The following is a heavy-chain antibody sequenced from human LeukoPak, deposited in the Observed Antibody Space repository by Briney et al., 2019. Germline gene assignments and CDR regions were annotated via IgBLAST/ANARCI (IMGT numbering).Heavy chain of an antibody. CDR2: INHSGST. CDR1: GGSFSGYY. V-gene: IGHV4-34*01. J-gene: IGHJ4*02. Sequence: SETLSLTCAVYGGSFSGYYWSWIRQPPGKGLEWIGEINHSGSTNYNPSLKSRVTISVDTSKDQFSLKLSSVTAADTAVYYRARGQKSGYCSGGSCYIRYWGRGTLVTVSS. D-gene: IGHD2-15*01. CDR3: ARGQKSGYCSGGSCYIRY.